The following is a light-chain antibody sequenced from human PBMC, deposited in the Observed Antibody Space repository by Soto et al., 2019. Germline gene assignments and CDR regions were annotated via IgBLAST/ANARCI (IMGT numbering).Light chain of an antibody. J-gene: IGLJ2*01. CDR1: RSNIGTNP. CDR2: TNT. Sequence: QPVLTQPPSASGTPGQSVSISCSGSRSNIGTNPVNWYQQLPGTAPKLLFYTNTQRPSGVPDRFSASKSGTSASRAISGLQSEDEADYYCAAWDDSLNSVIFGGGTKLTVL. V-gene: IGLV1-44*01. CDR3: AAWDDSLNSVI.